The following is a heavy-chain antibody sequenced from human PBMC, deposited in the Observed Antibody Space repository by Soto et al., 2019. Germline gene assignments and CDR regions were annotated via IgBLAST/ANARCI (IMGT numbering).Heavy chain of an antibody. D-gene: IGHD6-19*01. Sequence: GGSLRLSCAASGFTFTTAWINWIRQAPGKGLEWVGRIKSKTDGGTTDYAAPVKGRFTISRDDSKNTLYLQMNSLKTEDTAVYYCTTDASSGWLRLSWYRGYFDYWGQGTLVTVSS. V-gene: IGHV3-15*07. J-gene: IGHJ4*02. CDR2: IKSKTDGGTT. CDR1: GFTFTTAW. CDR3: TTDASSGWLRLSWYRGYFDY.